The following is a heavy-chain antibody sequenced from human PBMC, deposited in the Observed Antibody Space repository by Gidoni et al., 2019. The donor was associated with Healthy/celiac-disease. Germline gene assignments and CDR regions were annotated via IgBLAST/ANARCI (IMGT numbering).Heavy chain of an antibody. D-gene: IGHD5-12*01. V-gene: IGHV3-30-3*01. Sequence: QVQLVESGGGVVQPGRSLRLSCAASGFTFSSYAMHFRQAPGKGLEWVAVISYDGSNKYYADSVKGRFTISRDNSKNTLYLQMNSLRAEDTAVYYCARDIESAISYSGYDSFDYWGQGTLVTVSS. CDR2: ISYDGSNK. CDR1: GFTFSSYA. CDR3: ARDIESAISYSGYDSFDY. J-gene: IGHJ4*02.